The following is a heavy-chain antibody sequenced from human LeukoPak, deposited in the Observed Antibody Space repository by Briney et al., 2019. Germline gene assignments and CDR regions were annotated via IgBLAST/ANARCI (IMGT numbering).Heavy chain of an antibody. CDR3: ARAGYDILTGPDAFDI. V-gene: IGHV3-64*01. J-gene: IGHJ3*02. Sequence: GGSLRLSCAASGFTFSSYAMHWVRQAPGKGLEYVSAISSNGGSTYYANSVKGRFTISRDNSKNTLYLQMGSLRAEDMAVHYCARAGYDILTGPDAFDIWGQGTMVTVSS. CDR2: ISSNGGST. CDR1: GFTFSSYA. D-gene: IGHD3-9*01.